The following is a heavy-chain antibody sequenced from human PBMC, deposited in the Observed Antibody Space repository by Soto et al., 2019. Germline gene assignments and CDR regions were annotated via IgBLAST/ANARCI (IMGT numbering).Heavy chain of an antibody. CDR2: ISSSGDPT. J-gene: IGHJ4*02. D-gene: IGHD2-21*01. Sequence: KPGGSLRLSCAASGFSFSDYYMTWIRQAPGEGLEWISDISSSGDPTYYADSVRGRFTISRDNAKNSLYLQLNSLRGEDTAVYYCARLLLRPGKFDYWGQGTLVTVSS. CDR3: ARLLLRPGKFDY. CDR1: GFSFSDYY. V-gene: IGHV3-11*01.